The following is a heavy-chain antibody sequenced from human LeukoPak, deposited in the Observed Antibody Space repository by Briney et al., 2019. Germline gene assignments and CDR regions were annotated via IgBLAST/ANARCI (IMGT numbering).Heavy chain of an antibody. V-gene: IGHV4-4*07. CDR1: GGSISSYY. D-gene: IGHD6-19*01. Sequence: SETLSLTCTVSGGSISSYYWSWIRQPAGKGLEWIGRIYTSGSTNYNPSLKSRVTMSVDTSKNQFSPKLNSVTAADTAVYYCARVAMSSGWYGCFDLWGRGTLVTVSS. J-gene: IGHJ2*01. CDR2: IYTSGST. CDR3: ARVAMSSGWYGCFDL.